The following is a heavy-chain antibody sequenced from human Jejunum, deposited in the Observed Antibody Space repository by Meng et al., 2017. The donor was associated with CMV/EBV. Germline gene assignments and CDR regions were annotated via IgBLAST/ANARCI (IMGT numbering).Heavy chain of an antibody. J-gene: IGHJ5*02. D-gene: IGHD2-2*01. CDR1: ISGYY. V-gene: IGHV4-59*01. Sequence: ISGYYWSWLRQPPGKGLEWVGYIYYTGGTNYNPSLESRATISLDRTKSQFSLKLTSVTPADTAVYYCARDPGCDDPSCYGIGWDLWGQGTRVTVSS. CDR3: ARDPGCDDPSCYGIGWDL. CDR2: IYYTGGT.